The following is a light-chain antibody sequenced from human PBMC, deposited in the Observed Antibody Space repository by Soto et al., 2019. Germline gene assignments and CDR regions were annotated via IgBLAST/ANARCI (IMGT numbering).Light chain of an antibody. CDR2: GAS. CDR1: KSVSSN. J-gene: IGKJ2*01. V-gene: IGKV3-15*01. CDR3: QQYNNWPYT. Sequence: EIVMTQSPATLSVSPGERATLSCRASKSVSSNLAWYQQKPGQAPRLLIYGASTRATGIPARFSGSGSGTEFTLTISSLQSEDFAVYYCQQYNNWPYTFGQGPRWIS.